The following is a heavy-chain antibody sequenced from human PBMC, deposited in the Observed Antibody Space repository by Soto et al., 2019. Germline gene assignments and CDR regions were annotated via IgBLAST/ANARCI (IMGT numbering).Heavy chain of an antibody. V-gene: IGHV3-21*01. D-gene: IGHD2-15*01. CDR2: IRSSGSHI. CDR3: AGGYCSSGSCLLGDWFDP. J-gene: IGHJ5*02. CDR1: GFTFSSSN. Sequence: EVQLVESGGGLVKPGGSLRLSCAASGFTFSSSNMNWVRQAPGKGLEWVSSIRSSGSHIYYADSVKGRFTISRDNAKNSLFPQMNSLRVEDTAVYYCAGGYCSSGSCLLGDWFDPWGQGTLVTVSS.